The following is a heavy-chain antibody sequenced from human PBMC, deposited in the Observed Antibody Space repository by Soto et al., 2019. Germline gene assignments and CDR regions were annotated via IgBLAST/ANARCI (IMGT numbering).Heavy chain of an antibody. CDR2: INHSGST. CDR1: GGSFSGYY. D-gene: IGHD3-10*01. V-gene: IGHV4-34*01. J-gene: IGHJ5*02. Sequence: QVQLQQWGAGLLKPSETLSLTCAVYGGSFSGYYWSWIRQPPGKGLEWIGEINHSGSTNYNPSLKSRVTISVDTSKNQFSLKLSSVTAADTAVYYCARGLLMVRGVIMARSNWFDPWGQGTLVTVSS. CDR3: ARGLLMVRGVIMARSNWFDP.